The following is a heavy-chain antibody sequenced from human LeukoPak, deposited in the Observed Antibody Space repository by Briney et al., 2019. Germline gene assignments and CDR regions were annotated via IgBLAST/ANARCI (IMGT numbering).Heavy chain of an antibody. J-gene: IGHJ4*02. Sequence: SETLSLTCTVSGGSISSSSYYWGWIRQPPGKGLEWIGSIYYSGSTYYNPSLKSRLTISVDTSKNQFSLKLSSVTAADTAVYYCARDTIAAAGTFLDYFDYWGQGTLVTVSS. CDR3: ARDTIAAAGTFLDYFDY. CDR1: GGSISSSSYY. D-gene: IGHD6-13*01. V-gene: IGHV4-39*07. CDR2: IYYSGST.